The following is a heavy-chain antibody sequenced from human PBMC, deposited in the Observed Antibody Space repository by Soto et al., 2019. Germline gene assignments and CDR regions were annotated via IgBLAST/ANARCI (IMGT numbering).Heavy chain of an antibody. CDR2: IHYSGT. D-gene: IGHD2-2*01. CDR3: ARGGGVPAAIGWFDS. V-gene: IGHV4-59*01. CDR1: GGYLSSYY. Sequence: PSETLSLTCTVSGGYLSSYYLSWIRQPPGKGLEWIGYIHYSGTNYNPSLKSRLTMSVDTSKNQFSLNLISMTAADTAVYYCARGGGVPAAIGWFDSWGQGTQVTVSS. J-gene: IGHJ5*01.